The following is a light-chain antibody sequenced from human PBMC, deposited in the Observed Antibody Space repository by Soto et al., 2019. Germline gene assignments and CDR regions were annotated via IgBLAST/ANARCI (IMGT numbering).Light chain of an antibody. J-gene: IGLJ1*01. Sequence: QSALTQPASVSGSPGQSITISCTGTSSDLGVYNYVSWYQQQPGKAPKLMSYQVTNRPSGVSKRFSGSRSGNTASLTISGLQADDEDDDYCSSYTHSTNYGFGTWTKDT. CDR3: SSYTHSTNYG. CDR1: SSDLGVYNY. V-gene: IGLV2-14*01. CDR2: QVT.